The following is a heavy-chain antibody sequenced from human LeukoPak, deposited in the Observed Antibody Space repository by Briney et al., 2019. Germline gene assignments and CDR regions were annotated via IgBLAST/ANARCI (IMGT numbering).Heavy chain of an antibody. CDR1: GYSFTSYW. CDR3: ARGNDFWSGYYDAFDI. J-gene: IGHJ3*02. Sequence: GESLKISCKGSGYSFTSYWIGWVRQMPGKGLEWMGIIYPGDSDTRYSPSFQGQVTISADKSISTAYLQWNSLKASDTAMYYCARGNDFWSGYYDAFDIWGQGTMVTVSS. D-gene: IGHD3-3*01. CDR2: IYPGDSDT. V-gene: IGHV5-51*01.